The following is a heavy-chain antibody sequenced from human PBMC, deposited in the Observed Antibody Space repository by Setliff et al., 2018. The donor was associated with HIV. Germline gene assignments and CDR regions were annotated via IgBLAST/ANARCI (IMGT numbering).Heavy chain of an antibody. Sequence: ASVKVSCKASGYTFTSYGINWVRQAPGQGLEWMGWITAYNGNTNYAQKVQGRVTMTTDTSTSTAYMELRSLRSDDTAVYYCARVYCSTRSCVDEWYFDYWGQGTLVTVSS. J-gene: IGHJ4*02. D-gene: IGHD2-2*01. CDR2: ITAYNGNT. CDR1: GYTFTSYG. V-gene: IGHV1-18*01. CDR3: ARVYCSTRSCVDEWYFDY.